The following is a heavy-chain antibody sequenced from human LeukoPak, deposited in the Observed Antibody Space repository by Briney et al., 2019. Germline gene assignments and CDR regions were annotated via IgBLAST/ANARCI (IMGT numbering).Heavy chain of an antibody. J-gene: IGHJ4*02. CDR2: ISGSGGST. Sequence: AGGSLRLSCAAPGFTFSSYAMSWVRQAPGKGLEWVSAISGSGGSTYYADSVKGRFTISRDNSKNTLYLQMNSLRAEDTAVYYCARNHPDITMVRGVTTVDYWGQGTLVTVSS. CDR1: GFTFSSYA. D-gene: IGHD3-10*01. CDR3: ARNHPDITMVRGVTTVDY. V-gene: IGHV3-23*01.